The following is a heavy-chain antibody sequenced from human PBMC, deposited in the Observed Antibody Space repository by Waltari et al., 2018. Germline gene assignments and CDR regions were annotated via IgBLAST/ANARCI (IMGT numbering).Heavy chain of an antibody. V-gene: IGHV4-39*01. Sequence: QLQLQESGPGLVKPSETLSLTCTVSGGSISSSSYYWGWIRQPPGKGLGWFGSIYYSGSTYTNPSPKSRVTISVDTSKNQFSLKLSSVAAADTAVYYCAREVGASSLYYYYYMDVWGKGTTVTVSS. CDR3: AREVGASSLYYYYYMDV. J-gene: IGHJ6*03. CDR2: IYYSGST. CDR1: GGSISSSSYY. D-gene: IGHD1-26*01.